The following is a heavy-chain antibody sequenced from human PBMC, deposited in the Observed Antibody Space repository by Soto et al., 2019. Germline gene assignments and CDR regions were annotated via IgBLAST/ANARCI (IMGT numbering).Heavy chain of an antibody. CDR2: IYYSGVT. D-gene: IGHD1-26*01. J-gene: IGHJ4*02. CDR1: GGSISSGVYY. CDR3: AIAAHLVGAIDYYFDY. Sequence: ASETLSLTWTVSGGSISSGVYYWSWIRQHPGKGLEWIGYIYYSGVTYYNPSLKSRVTISVDTSKNQFSLKLSSVTAADTAVYYCAIAAHLVGAIDYYFDYWGQGTLVTSPQ. V-gene: IGHV4-31*02.